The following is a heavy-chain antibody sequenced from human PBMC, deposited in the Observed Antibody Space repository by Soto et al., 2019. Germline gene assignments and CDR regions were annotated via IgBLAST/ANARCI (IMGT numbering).Heavy chain of an antibody. V-gene: IGHV4-31*02. CDR3: ATSLDS. Sequence: GCYWSWIRQHPGKGLEWIGYIYYSGSTYYNPSLKSRVTISVDTSKNQFSLKLSAVTAAETAVYYCATSLDSRGQRILVTVYS. CDR1: GCY. CDR2: IYYSGST. J-gene: IGHJ5*01.